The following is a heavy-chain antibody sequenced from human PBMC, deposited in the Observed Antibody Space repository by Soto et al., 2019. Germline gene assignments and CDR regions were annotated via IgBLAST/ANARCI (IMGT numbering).Heavy chain of an antibody. CDR3: ARGAGYCSGGSCYGRDWFDP. CDR1: GVSVSSDY. CDR2: IYVGVTT. Sequence: EVQLVESGGGLLQPGGSLSLSCAASGVSVSSDYMTWVRQAPGKGLEWVSVIYVGVTTSYAESVKGRFIVSRDNSKNTLYLQMNSLRVEDTAVYYCARGAGYCSGGSCYGRDWFDPWGQGVLVTVST. J-gene: IGHJ5*02. D-gene: IGHD2-15*01. V-gene: IGHV3-53*01.